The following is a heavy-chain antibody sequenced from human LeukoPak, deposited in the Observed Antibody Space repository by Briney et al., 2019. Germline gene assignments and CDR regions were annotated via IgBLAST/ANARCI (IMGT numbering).Heavy chain of an antibody. CDR1: GYTFINYY. CDR2: INPSGGSA. V-gene: IGHV1-46*01. CDR3: ARPMDTASLVN. Sequence: ASVKVSCKASGYTFINYYMHWVRQAPGQGLEWMGIINPSGGSAYYAQKFQGRVTMTSDVSTSTFHMELSSLRSEDTAVYYCARPMDTASLVNWGQGTLVTVSS. D-gene: IGHD5-18*01. J-gene: IGHJ4*02.